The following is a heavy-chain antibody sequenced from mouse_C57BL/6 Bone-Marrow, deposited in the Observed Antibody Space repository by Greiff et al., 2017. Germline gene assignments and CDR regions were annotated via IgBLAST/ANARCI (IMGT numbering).Heavy chain of an antibody. D-gene: IGHD2-5*01. CDR1: GYTFTSYW. Sequence: QVQLQQPGAELVKPGASVKLSCKASGYTFTSYWMQWVKQRPGQGLEWIGEIDPSDSYTNYTQKFKGKATLTVDTSSSTAYMQLSSLTSEDSAVYYCARSYYSNPAWFAYWGQGTLVTVSA. CDR2: IDPSDSYT. CDR3: ARSYYSNPAWFAY. V-gene: IGHV1-50*01. J-gene: IGHJ3*01.